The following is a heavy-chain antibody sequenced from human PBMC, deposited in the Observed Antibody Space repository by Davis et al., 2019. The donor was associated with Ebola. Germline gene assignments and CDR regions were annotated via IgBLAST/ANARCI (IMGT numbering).Heavy chain of an antibody. CDR3: ARDLVRSGSYYGSGY. CDR2: ISSSSSYI. V-gene: IGHV3-11*06. D-gene: IGHD1-26*01. Sequence: GESLKISCAASGFTFSDYYMSWIRQAPGKGLEWVSSISSSSSYIYYADSVKGRFTISRDNAKNSLYLQMNSLRAEDTAVYYCARDLVRSGSYYGSGYWGQGTLVTVSS. J-gene: IGHJ4*02. CDR1: GFTFSDYY.